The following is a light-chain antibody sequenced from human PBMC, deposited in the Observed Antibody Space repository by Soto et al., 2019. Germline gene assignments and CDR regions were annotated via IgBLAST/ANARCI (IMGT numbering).Light chain of an antibody. Sequence: DIQLTQSPSFLSASVGDRVTITCRASQGISSYLAWYQQKPGKAPKLLIYAASTLQSGVPSRFSGSGSGTDFTLTIDSLQPEDFATYYCQQLHTYPLTFGGGTNVEIK. CDR3: QQLHTYPLT. CDR1: QGISSY. V-gene: IGKV1-9*01. CDR2: AAS. J-gene: IGKJ4*01.